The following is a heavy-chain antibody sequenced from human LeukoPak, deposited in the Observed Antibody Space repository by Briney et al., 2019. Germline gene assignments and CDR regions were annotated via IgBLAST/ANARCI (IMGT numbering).Heavy chain of an antibody. J-gene: IGHJ4*02. D-gene: IGHD1-26*01. Sequence: RAGGSLRLSCAASGFTFSSYEMNWVRQAPGKGLEWVSYISSSGSTIYYADSVKGRFTISRDNAKNSLYLQMNSLRAEDTAVYYCAREGWELPTALDYWGQGTLVTVSS. CDR2: ISSSGSTI. CDR1: GFTFSSYE. CDR3: AREGWELPTALDY. V-gene: IGHV3-48*03.